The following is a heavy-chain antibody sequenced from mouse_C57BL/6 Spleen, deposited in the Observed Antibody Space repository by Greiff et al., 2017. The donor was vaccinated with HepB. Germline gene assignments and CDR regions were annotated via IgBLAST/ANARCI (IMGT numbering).Heavy chain of an antibody. CDR2: IYPGSGST. D-gene: IGHD4-1*01. J-gene: IGHJ4*01. CDR1: SYTFTSYW. Sequence: QVQLQQPGAELVKPGASVKMSCKASSYTFTSYWITWVKQRPGQGLEWIGDIYPGSGSTNYNEKFKSKATLTVDTSSSTAYMQLSSLTSEDSAVYYCARRGTGTGGYYFDYWGQGTSVTVSS. CDR3: ARRGTGTGGYYFDY. V-gene: IGHV1-55*01.